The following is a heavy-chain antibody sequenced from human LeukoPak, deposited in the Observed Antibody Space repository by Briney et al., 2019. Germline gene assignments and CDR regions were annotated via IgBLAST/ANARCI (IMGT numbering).Heavy chain of an antibody. Sequence: GGSLRLSCAASGFTFSSYGMSWVRQAPGKGLEWVANIKQDGSGKYYVDSVKGRFTISRDNAMNSLYLQMNSLRAEDTSVYYCARDESSSGYCSGGRCYSIAPGWFDPGGQGTLVTVPS. CDR3: ARDESSSGYCSGGRCYSIAPGWFDP. V-gene: IGHV3-7*01. CDR2: IKQDGSGK. CDR1: GFTFSSYG. J-gene: IGHJ5*02. D-gene: IGHD2-15*01.